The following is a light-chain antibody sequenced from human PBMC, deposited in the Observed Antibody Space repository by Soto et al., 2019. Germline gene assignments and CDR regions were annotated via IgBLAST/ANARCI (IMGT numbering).Light chain of an antibody. Sequence: EIVLTQSPATLSLSPGERATLSCGASQSISRNYLAWYQQKPGLAPRLVIYDASSRATGIPDRFSGSGSGTDFTLTISRLEPEDFAVYYCQQYVSSPETFGRGTKVEIK. J-gene: IGKJ1*01. V-gene: IGKV3D-20*01. CDR2: DAS. CDR3: QQYVSSPET. CDR1: QSISRNY.